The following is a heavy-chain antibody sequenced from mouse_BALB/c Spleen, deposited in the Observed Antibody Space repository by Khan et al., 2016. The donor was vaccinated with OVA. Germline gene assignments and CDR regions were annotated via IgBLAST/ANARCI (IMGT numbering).Heavy chain of an antibody. Sequence: VQLQQSGPELVKPGASVKISCKASGYAFSSSWMNWVKQRPGQGLEWIGRIYPGDGDTNYNGKFKGKATLTADKSSSTAYMQLSSLTSVDSAVHFCARSDGNSWFAYWGQGTLVTVSA. V-gene: IGHV1-82*01. CDR2: IYPGDGDT. J-gene: IGHJ3*01. D-gene: IGHD2-1*01. CDR3: ARSDGNSWFAY. CDR1: GYAFSSSW.